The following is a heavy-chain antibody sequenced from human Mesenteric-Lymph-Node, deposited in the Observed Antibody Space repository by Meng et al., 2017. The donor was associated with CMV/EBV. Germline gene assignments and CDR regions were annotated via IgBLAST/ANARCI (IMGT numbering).Heavy chain of an antibody. Sequence: SETLSLTCAVYGGSFSGYYWSWIRQPPGKGLEWIGEINHSGSTNYNPSLESRVTMSIDTSNNQFSLRLRSVPAADTAVYYCARPVGHCSAATCYAPFDFWGQGTLVTVSS. D-gene: IGHD2-2*01. CDR1: GGSFSGYY. CDR3: ARPVGHCSAATCYAPFDF. J-gene: IGHJ4*02. CDR2: INHSGST. V-gene: IGHV4-34*01.